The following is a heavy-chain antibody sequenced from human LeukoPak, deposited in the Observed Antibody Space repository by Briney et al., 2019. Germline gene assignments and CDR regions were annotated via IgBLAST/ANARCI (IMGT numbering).Heavy chain of an antibody. Sequence: PSETLSLTCTVSGGSISSYYWSWIRQPPGKGLEWIGYIYYSGSTNYNPSLKSRVTISVDTSKNQFSLKLSSVTAADTAVYYCARCPPRGAYYYMDVWGKGTTVTVSS. V-gene: IGHV4-59*01. CDR1: GGSISSYY. CDR3: ARCPPRGAYYYMDV. J-gene: IGHJ6*03. D-gene: IGHD1-14*01. CDR2: IYYSGST.